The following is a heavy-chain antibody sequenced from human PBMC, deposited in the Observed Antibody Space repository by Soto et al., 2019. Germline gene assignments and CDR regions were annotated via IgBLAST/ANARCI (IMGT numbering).Heavy chain of an antibody. CDR3: AKDKEGEQLGRWGRWFDP. D-gene: IGHD6-6*01. CDR1: GFTFSSYA. V-gene: IGHV3-23*01. CDR2: ISGSGGST. J-gene: IGHJ5*02. Sequence: GGSLRLSCAASGFTFSSYAMSWVRQAPGKGLEWVSAISGSGGSTYYADSVKGRFTISRDNSKNTLYLQMNSLRAEDTAVYYCAKDKEGEQLGRWGRWFDPWGQGTLVTVSS.